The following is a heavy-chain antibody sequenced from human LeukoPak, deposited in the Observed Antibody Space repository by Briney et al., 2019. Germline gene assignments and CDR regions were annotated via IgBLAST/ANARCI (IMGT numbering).Heavy chain of an antibody. J-gene: IGHJ4*02. V-gene: IGHV3-21*04. CDR1: GFTFSSYS. Sequence: GGSLRLSCAASGFTFSSYSMNWVRQAPGKGLEWVSSISSRSTYIYHADSVKGRFTISRDNSKNTLYLQMNSLRAEDTAVYYCRRLSSSWGQGTLVTVSS. CDR3: RRLSSS. CDR2: ISSRSTYI. D-gene: IGHD6-13*01.